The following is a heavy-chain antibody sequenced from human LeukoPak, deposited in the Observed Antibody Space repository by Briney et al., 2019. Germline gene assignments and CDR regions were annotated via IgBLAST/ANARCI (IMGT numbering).Heavy chain of an antibody. Sequence: GGSLRLSCAASGFTVSSAWMNWVRQTPGTGLEWVGLIKSKTDGGTIDYAAPVKGRFTISRDDLSNTLYLQMNSLKIEDTAVYYCTTERSGSFLYWGQGALVTVSS. CDR2: IKSKTDGGTI. CDR3: TTERSGSFLY. V-gene: IGHV3-15*01. D-gene: IGHD1-26*01. CDR1: GFTVSSAW. J-gene: IGHJ4*02.